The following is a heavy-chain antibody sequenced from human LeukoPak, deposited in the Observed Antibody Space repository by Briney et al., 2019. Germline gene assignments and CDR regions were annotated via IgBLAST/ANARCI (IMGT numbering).Heavy chain of an antibody. Sequence: GGSLRLSCAASGLTFSSYAMGWVRQAPGKGLAGVSDINGSGGSTYYADSVKGRFTISRDNAKNSLYLQMNSLRAEGTAVYYCASTLLTTVTTADDYWGQGTLVTVSS. J-gene: IGHJ4*02. CDR3: ASTLLTTVTTADDY. V-gene: IGHV3-23*01. D-gene: IGHD4-17*01. CDR2: INGSGGST. CDR1: GLTFSSYA.